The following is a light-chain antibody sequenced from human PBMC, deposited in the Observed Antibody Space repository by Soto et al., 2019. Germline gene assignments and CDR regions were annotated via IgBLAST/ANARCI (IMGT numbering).Light chain of an antibody. CDR1: KLGNKY. V-gene: IGLV3-1*01. Sequence: SYELTQPPSVSVSPGQTATITCSGDKLGNKYTSWYQQKPGQSPVLVIYQDSRRPSGIPERFSGSNSGNTATLTISGTQAMDKADYYCQAWDSSYVFGTGTKVTVL. J-gene: IGLJ1*01. CDR3: QAWDSSYV. CDR2: QDS.